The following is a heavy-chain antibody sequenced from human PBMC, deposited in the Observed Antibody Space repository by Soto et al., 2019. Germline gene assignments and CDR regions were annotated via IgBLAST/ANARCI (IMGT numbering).Heavy chain of an antibody. Sequence: GGSLSLSCAASGFTFSSYGMHWVRQAPGKGLEWVAVIWYDGSNKYYADSVKGRFTISRDNSKNTLYLQMNSLRAEDTAVYYCAREPLLRFLEWYFDYWGQGTLVTVSS. D-gene: IGHD3-3*01. CDR1: GFTFSSYG. CDR2: IWYDGSNK. V-gene: IGHV3-33*01. CDR3: AREPLLRFLEWYFDY. J-gene: IGHJ4*02.